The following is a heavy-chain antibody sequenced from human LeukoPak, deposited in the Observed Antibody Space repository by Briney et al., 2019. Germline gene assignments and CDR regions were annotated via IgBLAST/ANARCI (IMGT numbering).Heavy chain of an antibody. V-gene: IGHV4-59*02. CDR3: ARVTPHYYDSSGLYNWFDP. CDR2: IYYSGST. D-gene: IGHD3-22*01. Sequence: SETLSLTXTVSGGSVSSYYWSWIRQPPGKGLEWIGYIYYSGSTNYNPSLKSRVTISVDTSKNQFSLKLSSVTAADTAVYYCARVTPHYYDSSGLYNWFDPWGQGTLVTVSS. J-gene: IGHJ5*02. CDR1: GGSVSSYY.